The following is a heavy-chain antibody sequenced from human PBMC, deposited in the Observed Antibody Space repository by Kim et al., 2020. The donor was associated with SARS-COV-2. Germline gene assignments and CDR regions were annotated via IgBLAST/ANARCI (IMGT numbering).Heavy chain of an antibody. CDR3: ARDFGRWLQLEDQNNRLGRFGY. V-gene: IGHV1-69*13. CDR2: IIPIFGTA. D-gene: IGHD5-12*01. Sequence: SVKVSCKASGGTFSSYAISWVRQAPGQGLEWMGGIIPIFGTANYAQKFQGRVTITADESTSTAYMELSSLRSEDTAVYYCARDFGRWLQLEDQNNRLGRFGYWGQGTLVTVSS. J-gene: IGHJ4*02. CDR1: GGTFSSYA.